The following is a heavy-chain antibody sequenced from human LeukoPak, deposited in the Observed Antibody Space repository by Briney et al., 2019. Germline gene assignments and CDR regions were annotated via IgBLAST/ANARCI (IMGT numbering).Heavy chain of an antibody. Sequence: SETLSLTCTVSGHSIINSYYWGWIRPPPGKGLEWIGSIYHSGSTYYNPSLKSRLTISVDTSKNQFSLKLNSVTAADTAVYYCARAVDSSGFSCFQHWGQGTLVTVSS. CDR3: ARAVDSSGFSCFQH. CDR2: IYHSGST. D-gene: IGHD3-22*01. V-gene: IGHV4-38-2*02. CDR1: GHSIINSYY. J-gene: IGHJ1*01.